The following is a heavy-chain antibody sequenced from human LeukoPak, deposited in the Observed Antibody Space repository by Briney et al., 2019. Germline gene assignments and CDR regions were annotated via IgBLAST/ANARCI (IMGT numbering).Heavy chain of an antibody. CDR2: ISAYNGNT. D-gene: IGHD5-12*01. CDR3: ARDREDIVATGDAFDI. V-gene: IGHV1-18*01. CDR1: GYTFTSYG. Sequence: VASVKVSCKASGYTFTSYGISWVRQAPGQGLEWMGWISAYNGNTNYAQKLQGRVTMTTDTSTSTAYMELRSLRSDDTAVYYCARDREDIVATGDAFDIWGQGTMVTVSS. J-gene: IGHJ3*02.